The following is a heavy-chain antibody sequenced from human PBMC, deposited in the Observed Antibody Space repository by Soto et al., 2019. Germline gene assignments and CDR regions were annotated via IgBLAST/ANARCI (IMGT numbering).Heavy chain of an antibody. Sequence: GGSLRLSCAASGLTFSSYSMNWVRQAPGKGLEWVSYISSSSSTIYYADSVKGRFTISRDNAKNSLYLQMNSLRAEDTAVYYCALGEESSYYYYGMDVWGQGTTVTVSS. CDR1: GLTFSSYS. J-gene: IGHJ6*01. CDR3: ALGEESSYYYYGMDV. V-gene: IGHV3-48*01. D-gene: IGHD1-26*01. CDR2: ISSSSSTI.